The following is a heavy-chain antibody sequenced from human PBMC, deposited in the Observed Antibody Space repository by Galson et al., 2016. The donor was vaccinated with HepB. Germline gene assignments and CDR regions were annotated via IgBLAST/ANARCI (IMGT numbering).Heavy chain of an antibody. D-gene: IGHD6-6*01. CDR2: IYHSGFA. CDR3: ARTTKKANLLFRPYYYYMGV. CDR1: GGSISSSNW. V-gene: IGHV4-4*01. J-gene: IGHJ6*03. Sequence: ETLSLTCAVSGGSISSSNWWSWVRQPPGKGLEWIGEIYHSGFANYNPSLKSRVTISVDKSKNQFSLNLTSVTAADTAVYFCARTTKKANLLFRPYYYYMGVWGKGTTVTVSS.